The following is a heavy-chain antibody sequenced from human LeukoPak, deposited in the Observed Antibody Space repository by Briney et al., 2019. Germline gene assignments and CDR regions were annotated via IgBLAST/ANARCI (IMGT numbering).Heavy chain of an antibody. CDR3: AKEQNYYYYMDV. J-gene: IGHJ6*03. Sequence: GGSLRLSCAASGFTFSNYAMNWVRQAPGKGLEYVSAISTNGGSTYYANSVKGRFTISRDNSKNTLYLQMNSLRAEDTAVYYCAKEQNYYYYMDVWGKGTTVTVSS. CDR2: ISTNGGST. CDR1: GFTFSNYA. V-gene: IGHV3-64*01.